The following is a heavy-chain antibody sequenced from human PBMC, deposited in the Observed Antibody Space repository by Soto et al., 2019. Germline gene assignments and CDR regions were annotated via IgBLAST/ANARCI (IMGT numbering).Heavy chain of an antibody. V-gene: IGHV1-2*04. CDR2: INLNSGGT. CDR3: ARDSHYGDYYFDY. CDR1: GYTFTGYY. Sequence: ASVKVSCKASGYTFTGYYMHWVRQAPGQGLEWMGWINLNSGGTNYAQKFQGWVTMTRDTSISTAYMELSRLRSDDTAVYYCARDSHYGDYYFDYWGQGTLVTVS. D-gene: IGHD4-17*01. J-gene: IGHJ4*02.